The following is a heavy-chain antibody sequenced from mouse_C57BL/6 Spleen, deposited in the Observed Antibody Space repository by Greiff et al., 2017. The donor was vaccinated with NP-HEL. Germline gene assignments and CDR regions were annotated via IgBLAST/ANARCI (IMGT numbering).Heavy chain of an antibody. D-gene: IGHD2-3*01. CDR2: IDPENGDT. V-gene: IGHV14-4*01. CDR1: GFNIKDDY. CDR3: TTNDGYPFAY. J-gene: IGHJ3*01. Sequence: EVQLQQSGAELVRPGASVKLSCTASGFNIKDDYMHWVKQRPEQGLEWIGWIDPENGDTEYASKFQGKATITADTSSNTAYLQLSSLTSEDTAVYYWTTNDGYPFAYWGQGTLVTVSA.